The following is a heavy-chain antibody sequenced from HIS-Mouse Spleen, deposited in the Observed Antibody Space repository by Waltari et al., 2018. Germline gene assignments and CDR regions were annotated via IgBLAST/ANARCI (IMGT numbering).Heavy chain of an antibody. CDR3: AREIPYSSSWYDWYFDL. J-gene: IGHJ2*01. D-gene: IGHD6-13*01. CDR2: ISYDGSNK. Sequence: QVQLVESGGGVVQPGRSLRLSCAASGFTFRSYGMHGVRQAPGKGLEWVAVISYDGSNKYYADSVKGRFTISRDNSKNTLYLQMNSLRAEDTAVYYCAREIPYSSSWYDWYFDLWGRGTLVTVSS. CDR1: GFTFRSYG. V-gene: IGHV3-30*03.